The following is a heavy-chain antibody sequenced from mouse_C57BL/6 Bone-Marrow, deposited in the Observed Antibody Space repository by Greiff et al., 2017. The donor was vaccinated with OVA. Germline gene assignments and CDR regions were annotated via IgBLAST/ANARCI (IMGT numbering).Heavy chain of an antibody. CDR3: ARFPYSNYAMDY. CDR2: ISNGGGST. V-gene: IGHV5-12*01. J-gene: IGHJ4*01. D-gene: IGHD2-5*01. CDR1: GFTFSDYY. Sequence: DVKLVESGGGLVQPGGSLKLSCAASGFTFSDYYMYWVRQTPEKRLEWVAYISNGGGSTYYPDTVKGRFTISRDNAKNTLYLQMSRLKSEDTAMYYCARFPYSNYAMDYWGQGTSVTVSS.